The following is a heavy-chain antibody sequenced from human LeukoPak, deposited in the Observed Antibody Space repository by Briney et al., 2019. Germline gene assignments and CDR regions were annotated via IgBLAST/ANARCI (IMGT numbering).Heavy chain of an antibody. J-gene: IGHJ4*02. CDR3: GKTTTGYSSGQKPAWPVDS. CDR1: GFTFASFA. D-gene: IGHD5-18*01. Sequence: GGSLRLSSKASGFTFASFAMYWVRRAPGKGLDWFPGIFGRGGSPHYADSVRGRFTISRDNSKNTVYLQINSLRADDTAVYYCGKTTTGYSSGQKPAWPVDSWGQGTLVTVSS. V-gene: IGHV3-23*01. CDR2: IFGRGGSP.